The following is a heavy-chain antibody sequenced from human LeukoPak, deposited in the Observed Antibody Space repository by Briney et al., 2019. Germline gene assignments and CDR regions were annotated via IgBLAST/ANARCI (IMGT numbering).Heavy chain of an antibody. Sequence: PSETLSLTCTVSGASISAYYWSWIRQPAGKGLEWIGRFYARGSTNYNPSLKSRVTMSVDTSKNQFSLRLSSVSPEDTAVYYCARRAGAYSHPYDYWGQGTLVTVSS. D-gene: IGHD4/OR15-4a*01. CDR1: GASISAYY. V-gene: IGHV4-4*07. CDR3: ARRAGAYSHPYDY. J-gene: IGHJ4*02. CDR2: FYARGST.